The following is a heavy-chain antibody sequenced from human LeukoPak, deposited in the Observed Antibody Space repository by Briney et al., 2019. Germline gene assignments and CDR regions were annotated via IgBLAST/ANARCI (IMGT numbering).Heavy chain of an antibody. J-gene: IGHJ4*02. Sequence: SVKVSCKASGYTFTGYYMHWVRQAPGQGLEWMGWINPNSGGTNYAQKFQGRVTMTRDTSISTAYMELSRLRSNDTAVYYCARVGLYDILTGYYSYWGQGTLVTVSS. V-gene: IGHV1-2*02. CDR1: GYTFTGYY. D-gene: IGHD3-9*01. CDR3: ARVGLYDILTGYYSY. CDR2: INPNSGGT.